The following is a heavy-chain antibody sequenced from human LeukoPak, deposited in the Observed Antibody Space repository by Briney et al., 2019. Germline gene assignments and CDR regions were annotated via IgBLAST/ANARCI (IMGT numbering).Heavy chain of an antibody. J-gene: IGHJ5*02. V-gene: IGHV4-31*03. CDR1: GASINRGGYY. Sequence: PSETLSLTCTVSGASINRGGYYWSWLRLHPGKGLEWIGYIYYSGSTYYNPSLKSRVTISVDTSKNQFSLKLSSVTAADTAVYYCARGSRWFDPWGQGTLVTVSS. CDR2: IYYSGST. CDR3: ARGSRWFDP.